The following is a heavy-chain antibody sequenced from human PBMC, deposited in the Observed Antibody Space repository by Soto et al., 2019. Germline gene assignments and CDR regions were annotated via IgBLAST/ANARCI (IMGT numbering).Heavy chain of an antibody. CDR3: AKDGSYYNFDY. Sequence: PGGSLRLSCAASGFTLSTSAMHWVRQAPGKGLEWVALISYDGSEVYYADSVKGRFTISRDTSKNTVYLQMNSLRGEDTALYYCAKDGSYYNFDYWGQGTLVTVSS. D-gene: IGHD1-26*01. J-gene: IGHJ4*02. CDR1: GFTLSTSA. V-gene: IGHV3-30*18. CDR2: ISYDGSEV.